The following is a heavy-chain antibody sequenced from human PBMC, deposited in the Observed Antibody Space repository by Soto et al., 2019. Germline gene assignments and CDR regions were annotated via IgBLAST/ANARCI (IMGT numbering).Heavy chain of an antibody. CDR2: ISSSSSYI. CDR1: GFTFSYYT. D-gene: IGHD3-16*01. J-gene: IGHJ6*02. CDR3: PLVVYYDDTYTYYSMDV. Sequence: EVQLVESGGGLVKPGGSLRLSCAASGFTFSYYTMNWVRQAPGKGLEWVSSISSSSSYISYADSVKGRFTISRDNAKNLWYLQMNSLRTEDTAVYFCPLVVYYDDTYTYYSMDVWGQGTTATVSS. V-gene: IGHV3-21*01.